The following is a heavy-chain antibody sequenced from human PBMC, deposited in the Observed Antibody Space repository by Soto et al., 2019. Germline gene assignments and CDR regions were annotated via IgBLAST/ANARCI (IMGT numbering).Heavy chain of an antibody. CDR2: ISYDGSNK. CDR1: GFTFSSYA. D-gene: IGHD2-2*01. Sequence: QVQLVESGGGVVQPGRSLRLSCAASGFTFSSYAMHWVRQAPGKGLGWVAVISYDGSNKYYAESVKAGFPISRDNSKNTLYLQMNSLRAEDTAVYYCARDRGSKSYYYYGMDVWGRGTTVTVSS. V-gene: IGHV3-30-3*01. CDR3: ARDRGSKSYYYYGMDV. J-gene: IGHJ6*02.